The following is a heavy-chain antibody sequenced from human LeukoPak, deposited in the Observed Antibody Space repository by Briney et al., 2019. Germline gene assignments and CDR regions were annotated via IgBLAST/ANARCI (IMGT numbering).Heavy chain of an antibody. D-gene: IGHD6-19*01. V-gene: IGHV4-34*01. CDR1: GGSFSGYY. CDR3: ARRVSSGRASPFGY. CDR2: INHSGST. Sequence: SETLSLTCAVYGGSFSGYYWSWIRQPPGKGPEWIGEINHSGSTNYNPSLKSRVTISVDTSKNQFSLKLSSVTAADTAVYYCARRVSSGRASPFGYWGQGTLVTVSS. J-gene: IGHJ4*02.